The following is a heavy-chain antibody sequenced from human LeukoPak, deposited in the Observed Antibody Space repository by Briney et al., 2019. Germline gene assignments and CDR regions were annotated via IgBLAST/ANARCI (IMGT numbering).Heavy chain of an antibody. CDR2: IYYSGST. J-gene: IGHJ4*02. D-gene: IGHD3-10*01. Sequence: SETLSLTCTVSGGSISSGDYYWSWIRQPPGKGLEWIGYIYYSGSTYYNPSLKSRVTISVDTSKNQFSLKLSSVTAADTAVYYCARVRGPLYYYGSGSYYTYFDYWGQGTLVTVSS. CDR1: GGSISSGDYY. V-gene: IGHV4-30-4*01. CDR3: ARVRGPLYYYGSGSYYTYFDY.